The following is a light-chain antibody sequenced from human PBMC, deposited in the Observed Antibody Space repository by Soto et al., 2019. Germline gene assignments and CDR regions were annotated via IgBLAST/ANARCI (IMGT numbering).Light chain of an antibody. CDR3: QVWHSSGDQYV. CDR1: TIGSKS. CDR2: DDS. V-gene: IGLV3-21*02. J-gene: IGLJ1*01. Sequence: SYELTQPPSVSVAPGQTARVTCEGNTIGSKSVHWYQQKPDQAPILVVYDDSDRPSGIPERFSGSNSGNTATLTINRVEAGDEADYYCQVWHSSGDQYVFGPGTKVTVL.